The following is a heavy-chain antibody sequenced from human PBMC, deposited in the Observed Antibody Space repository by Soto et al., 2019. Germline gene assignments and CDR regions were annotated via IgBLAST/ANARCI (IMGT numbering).Heavy chain of an antibody. CDR1: GFTFSSYS. CDR2: ISSSSSYI. J-gene: IGHJ3*02. Sequence: EVQLVESGGGLVKPGGSLRLSCAASGFTFSSYSMNWVRQAPGKGLEWVSSISSSSSYIYYADSVKGRFTISRGNAKNSLYLQMNSLRAEDTAVYYCAIMGNWDDAFDIWGQGTMVTVSS. V-gene: IGHV3-21*01. D-gene: IGHD7-27*01. CDR3: AIMGNWDDAFDI.